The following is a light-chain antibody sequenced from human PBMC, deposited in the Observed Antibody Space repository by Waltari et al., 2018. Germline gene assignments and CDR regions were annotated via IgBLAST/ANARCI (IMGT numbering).Light chain of an antibody. V-gene: IGLV2-23*02. J-gene: IGLJ2*01. CDR1: TSNVGGYTL. Sequence: QSALTQPASVSGSPGQSITISCTGTTSNVGGYTLVSWYHQHPGKAPQLIIYDVKKRPSGISHRFSGSKSGNTASLTISGLQADDESDYYCCSYAGDSTLIFGGGTKLTVL. CDR3: CSYAGDSTLI. CDR2: DVK.